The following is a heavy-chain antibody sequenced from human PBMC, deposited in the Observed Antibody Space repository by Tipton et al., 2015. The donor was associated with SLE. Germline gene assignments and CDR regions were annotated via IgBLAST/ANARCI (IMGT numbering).Heavy chain of an antibody. CDR2: IYYSGST. Sequence: TLSLTCTVSGGSISSYYWSWIRQPPGKGLEWIGHIYYSGSTNYNPSLKSRVTISVDTSKNQFSLKLSSVTAADTAVYYCARGDYGGNDYWGRGTLVTVSS. CDR3: ARGDYGGNDY. CDR1: GGSISSYY. V-gene: IGHV4-59*08. J-gene: IGHJ4*02. D-gene: IGHD4-23*01.